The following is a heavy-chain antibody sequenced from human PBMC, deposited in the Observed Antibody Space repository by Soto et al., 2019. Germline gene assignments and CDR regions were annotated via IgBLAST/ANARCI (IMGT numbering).Heavy chain of an antibody. CDR2: ISYDGSKK. CDR1: GFTFSTYG. Sequence: GGSLRLSCAASGFTFSTYGMHWVRQAPGKGLEWVAVISYDGSKKYYIDSVKGRFTISRDNSKNSVHLQMNSLKTEDTAVYYCVRVPLDRLTTYFDSWGPGTMVTVSS. V-gene: IGHV3-30*03. J-gene: IGHJ4*02. D-gene: IGHD3-9*01. CDR3: VRVPLDRLTTYFDS.